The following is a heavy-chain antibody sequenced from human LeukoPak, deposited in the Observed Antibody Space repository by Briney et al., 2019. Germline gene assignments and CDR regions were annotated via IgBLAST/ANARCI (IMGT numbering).Heavy chain of an antibody. Sequence: ASVKVSCKASGYTFTSYYMYWVRQAPGQGLEWMGWINTNTGNPTYAQGFTGRFVFSLDTSVSTAYLQISSLKAEDTAVYYCARGALAYYYGSAPGLYYFDYWGQGTLVTVSS. J-gene: IGHJ4*02. CDR2: INTNTGNP. D-gene: IGHD3-10*01. V-gene: IGHV7-4-1*02. CDR3: ARGALAYYYGSAPGLYYFDY. CDR1: GYTFTSYY.